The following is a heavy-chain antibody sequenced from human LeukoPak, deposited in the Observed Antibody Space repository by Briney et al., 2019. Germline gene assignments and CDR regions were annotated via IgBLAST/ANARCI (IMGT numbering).Heavy chain of an antibody. CDR3: ARIGRPAAFDI. CDR1: GFTFSDYY. CDR2: ITSSGSTI. V-gene: IGHV3-11*01. Sequence: GGSLRLSCAASGFTFSDYYMSWIRQAPGKGLEWVSYITSSGSTIYYADSMKGRFTISKDNAKHSLFLQLDSLRAEDTAVYYCARIGRPAAFDIWGQGTLVIVSS. J-gene: IGHJ3*02. D-gene: IGHD6-6*01.